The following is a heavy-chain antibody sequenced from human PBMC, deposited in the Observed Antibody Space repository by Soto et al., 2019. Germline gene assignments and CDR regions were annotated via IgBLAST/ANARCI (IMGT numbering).Heavy chain of an antibody. D-gene: IGHD3-3*01. CDR1: GFTFSSYS. V-gene: IGHV3-48*02. J-gene: IGHJ3*02. CDR2: ISSSSSTI. Sequence: PGGSLRLSCAASGFTFSSYSMNWVRQAPGKGLEWVSYISSSSSTIYYADSVKGRFTISRDNAKNSLYLQMNSLRDEDTAVYYCAVYDFWSGYYPNDAFDIWGQGTMVTVSS. CDR3: AVYDFWSGYYPNDAFDI.